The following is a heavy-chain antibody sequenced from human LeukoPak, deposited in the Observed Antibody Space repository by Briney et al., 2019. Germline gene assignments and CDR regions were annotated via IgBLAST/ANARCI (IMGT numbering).Heavy chain of an antibody. CDR1: GGSITSYY. D-gene: IGHD1-26*01. J-gene: IGHJ4*02. V-gene: IGHV4-59*08. CDR2: IYFSGST. Sequence: SETLSLTCTVSGGSITSYYWSRIRQPPGQGLEWIGYIYFSGSTNYNPSLKSRVTMSVDTSKNQFSLKLSSVTAADTAVYYCATYSESYHYYFDYWGQGTQVTVSS. CDR3: ATYSESYHYYFDY.